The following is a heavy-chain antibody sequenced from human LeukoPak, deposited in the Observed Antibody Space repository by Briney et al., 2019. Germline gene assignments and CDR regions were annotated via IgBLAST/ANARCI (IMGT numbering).Heavy chain of an antibody. J-gene: IGHJ5*02. CDR1: GHTFNSYA. D-gene: IGHD3-3*01. CDR3: ARHNTRFLERLPALGS. V-gene: IGHV3-30*02. Sequence: TGGSLRLSCLASGHTFNSYAMHWVRRAPGKGLEWVAFIRHDGSSEYYADSVKGRFIISRDRSGNTVYLQMKSLRPEDTAIYYCARHNTRFLERLPALGSWGQGTLVTVSS. CDR2: IRHDGSSE.